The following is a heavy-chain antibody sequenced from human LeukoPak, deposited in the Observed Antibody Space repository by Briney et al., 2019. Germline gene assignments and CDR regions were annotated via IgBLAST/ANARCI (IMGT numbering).Heavy chain of an antibody. V-gene: IGHV3-21*01. CDR1: GFTLASYN. J-gene: IGHJ3*02. D-gene: IGHD3-16*02. CDR2: ISGSSSYI. CDR3: ARVSAGVIGMKDVFDI. Sequence: GGSLRLSCAASGFTLASYNMNWVRQAPGKGLEWVSSISGSSSYIYYADSVKGRFTISRHNAKNSLYLQMNSLRAEDTAVYYCARVSAGVIGMKDVFDIWGQGTMVTVSS.